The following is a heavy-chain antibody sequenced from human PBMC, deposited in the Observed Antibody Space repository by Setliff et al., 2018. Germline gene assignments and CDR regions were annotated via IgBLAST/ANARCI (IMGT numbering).Heavy chain of an antibody. V-gene: IGHV3-23*01. Sequence: GGSLRLSCAASGFVFSNFAMNWVRQAPGKGLEWVSTISGGGTNMDYADSVKGRFTISRDNSNSEVFLQMDSLRAGDTAVYYCARDQARWLVAAGTFDYWGLGALVTVS. CDR3: ARDQARWLVAAGTFDY. D-gene: IGHD1-1*01. CDR1: GFVFSNFA. J-gene: IGHJ4*02. CDR2: ISGGGTNM.